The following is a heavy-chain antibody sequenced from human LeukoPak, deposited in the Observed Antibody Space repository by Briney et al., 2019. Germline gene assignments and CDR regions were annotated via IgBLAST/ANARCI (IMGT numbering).Heavy chain of an antibody. CDR3: ATNPEWVIAAAEEGWY. D-gene: IGHD6-13*01. CDR1: GFTFSSYA. Sequence: GGSLRLPCAASGFTFSSYAMSWVRQAPGKGLEWVSAISGSGGSTYYADSVKGRFTISRDNSKNTLYLQMNSLRAEDTAVYYCATNPEWVIAAAEEGWYWGQGTLVTVSS. CDR2: ISGSGGST. J-gene: IGHJ4*02. V-gene: IGHV3-23*01.